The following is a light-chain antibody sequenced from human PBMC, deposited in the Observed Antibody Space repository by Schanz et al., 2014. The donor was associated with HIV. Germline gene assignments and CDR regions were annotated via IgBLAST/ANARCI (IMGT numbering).Light chain of an antibody. CDR3: QQRRT. Sequence: EIVLTQSPGTLSLSRGERATLSCRASQSVSFKLAWYQQKPGQAPRLLIYDTASRAAGISDRFSGSGSGTDFTLTISSLEPEDFAVYYCQQRRTFGQGTKLEIK. CDR2: DTA. V-gene: IGKV3-11*01. J-gene: IGKJ2*01. CDR1: QSVSFK.